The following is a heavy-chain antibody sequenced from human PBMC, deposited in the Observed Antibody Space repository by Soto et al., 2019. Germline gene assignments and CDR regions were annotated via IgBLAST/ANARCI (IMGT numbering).Heavy chain of an antibody. J-gene: IGHJ4*02. CDR1: GYAFTDYY. CDR2: INPNSGGT. Sequence: SVKGYCKAPGYAFTDYYMHWVRQATGQRLEWMGWINPNSGGTNYAQKFQGWVTMTRDTSISTAYMELNRDATPAYYCARAESSWDVFDYSRQGT. V-gene: IGHV1-2*04. CDR3: ARAESSWDVFDY. D-gene: IGHD2-2*01.